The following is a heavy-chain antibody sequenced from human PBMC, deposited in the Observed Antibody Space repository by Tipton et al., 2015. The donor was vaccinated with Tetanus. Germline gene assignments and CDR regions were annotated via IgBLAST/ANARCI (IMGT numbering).Heavy chain of an antibody. J-gene: IGHJ6*02. Sequence: TLSLTCTVSGGSISSYYWSWIRQPAGKGLEWIGRIYTSGSTNYNPSLKSRVTMSVDTSRNQFSLKLSSVTAADTAVYYCARVRGEAVAGSGHYYGMDVWGQGTTVTVSS. CDR2: IYTSGST. CDR1: GGSISSYY. D-gene: IGHD6-19*01. CDR3: ARVRGEAVAGSGHYYGMDV. V-gene: IGHV4-4*07.